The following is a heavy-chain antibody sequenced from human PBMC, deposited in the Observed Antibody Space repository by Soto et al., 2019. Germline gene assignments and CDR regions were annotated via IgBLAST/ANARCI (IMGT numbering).Heavy chain of an antibody. CDR3: ARERNHRLDYYYYGMDV. J-gene: IGHJ6*02. CDR2: ISYDGSNK. D-gene: IGHD4-4*01. Sequence: GGSLRLSCAASGFTFSSYAMHWVRQARGKGLEWVAVISYDGSNKYYADSVKGRFTISRDNSKNTLYLQMNSLRAEDTAVYYCARERNHRLDYYYYGMDVWGQGTTVTVSS. CDR1: GFTFSSYA. V-gene: IGHV3-30-3*01.